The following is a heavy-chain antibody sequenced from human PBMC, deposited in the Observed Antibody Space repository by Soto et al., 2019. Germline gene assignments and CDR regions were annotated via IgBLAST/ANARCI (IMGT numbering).Heavy chain of an antibody. CDR1: GFTFSSYE. Sequence: LRLSCAASGFTFSSYEMNWVRQAPGKGLEWVSYISSSGSTIYYADSVKGRFTISRDNAKNSLYLQMNSLRAEDTAVYYCARSPPPYYYECRGYPPPIFDYWGQGTLVTVSS. V-gene: IGHV3-48*03. J-gene: IGHJ4*02. D-gene: IGHD3-22*01. CDR2: ISSSGSTI. CDR3: ARSPPPYYYECRGYPPPIFDY.